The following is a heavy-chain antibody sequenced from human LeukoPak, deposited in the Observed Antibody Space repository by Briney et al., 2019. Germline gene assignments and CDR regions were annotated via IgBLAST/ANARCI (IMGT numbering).Heavy chain of an antibody. CDR1: GFTFSSYG. CDR2: IRYDGSNK. CDR3: AKSNYDSSGYYTSHFDY. D-gene: IGHD3-22*01. J-gene: IGHJ4*02. Sequence: GGSLRLSCAASGFTFSSYGMHWVRQAPGKGLEWVAFIRYDGSNKYYADSVKGRFTISRDNSKNTLYLQMNSLRAEDTAVYYCAKSNYDSSGYYTSHFDYWGQGTLVTVSS. V-gene: IGHV3-30*02.